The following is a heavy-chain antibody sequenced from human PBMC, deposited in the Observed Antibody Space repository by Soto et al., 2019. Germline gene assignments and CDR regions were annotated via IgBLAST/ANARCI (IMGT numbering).Heavy chain of an antibody. CDR3: ARQRLWGTSGYDYFEN. CDR1: GHLFRSYW. V-gene: IGHV5-51*01. Sequence: PGESLKISCKGSGHLFRSYWIGWVRPMPGKVLEWIGIIYPGDSDTRYSPSFQGQVTITVEKSINTAYLQWSRLKASDTAIYYCARQRLWGTSGYDYFENWGQGTLVTGLL. CDR2: IYPGDSDT. D-gene: IGHD3-22*01. J-gene: IGHJ4*02.